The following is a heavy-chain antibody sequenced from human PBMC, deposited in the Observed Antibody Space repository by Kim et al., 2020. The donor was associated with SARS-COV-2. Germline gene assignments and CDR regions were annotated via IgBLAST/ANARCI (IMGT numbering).Heavy chain of an antibody. Sequence: SETLSLTCTVSGGSISSYYWSWIRQPPGKGLEWIGYIYYSGSTNYNPSLKSRVTISVDTSKNQFSLKLSSVTAADTAVYYCARIPSPAYYGMDVWGQGTTVTVSS. CDR2: IYYSGST. J-gene: IGHJ6*02. V-gene: IGHV4-59*01. CDR3: ARIPSPAYYGMDV. CDR1: GGSISSYY.